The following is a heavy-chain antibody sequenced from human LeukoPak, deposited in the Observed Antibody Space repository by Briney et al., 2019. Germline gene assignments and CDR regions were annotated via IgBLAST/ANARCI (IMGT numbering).Heavy chain of an antibody. Sequence: PSQTLSLTCTVSGGSISSGGYYWSWIRQHPGKGLEWIGYIYYSGSTYYNPSLKSRVTMSVDTSKNRFSLKLSSVTAADTAVYFCARGGWGMAQRNWYFDLWGRGTLVTVSS. CDR1: GGSISSGGYY. CDR2: IYYSGST. J-gene: IGHJ2*01. D-gene: IGHD3-16*01. V-gene: IGHV4-31*03. CDR3: ARGGWGMAQRNWYFDL.